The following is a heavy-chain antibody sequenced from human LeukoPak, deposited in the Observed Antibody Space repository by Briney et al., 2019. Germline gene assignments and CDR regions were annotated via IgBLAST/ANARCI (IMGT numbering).Heavy chain of an antibody. V-gene: IGHV1-2*02. Sequence: ASVKVSCKASGYTFTGYYMHWVRQARGQGLEWMGWINPNSGGTNYAQKFQGRVTMTRDTSISTAYMELSRLRSDDTAVYYCARSGGVVVVAATYYFDYWGQGTLVNVSS. CDR2: INPNSGGT. D-gene: IGHD2-15*01. J-gene: IGHJ4*02. CDR3: ARSGGVVVVAATYYFDY. CDR1: GYTFTGYY.